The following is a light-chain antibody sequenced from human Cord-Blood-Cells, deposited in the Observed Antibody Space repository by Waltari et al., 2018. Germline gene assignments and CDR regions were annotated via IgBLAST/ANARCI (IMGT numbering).Light chain of an antibody. J-gene: IGKJ5*01. CDR1: QSVSSN. CDR2: GAS. V-gene: IGKV3D-15*01. Sequence: ELVLKQSPATLSVPPGERATLSCRASQSVSSNLAWYQQKPGQAPRLLSYGASTRATGIPARFSGSGSGTEFTLTISSLQSEDFAVYYCQQYNNWPLTFGQGTRLEIK. CDR3: QQYNNWPLT.